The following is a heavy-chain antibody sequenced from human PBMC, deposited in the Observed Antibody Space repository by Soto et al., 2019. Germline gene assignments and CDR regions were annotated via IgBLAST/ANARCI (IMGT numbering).Heavy chain of an antibody. D-gene: IGHD4-4*01. CDR1: GGSISSYY. V-gene: IGHV4-59*01. CDR3: ARDATVTTGDYYYYYGMDV. CDR2: IYYSGST. J-gene: IGHJ6*02. Sequence: PSETLSLTCTVSGGSISSYYWSWIRQPPGKGLEWIGYIYYSGSTNYNPSLKSRVTISVDTSKNQFSLKLGSVTAADTAVYYCARDATVTTGDYYYYYGMDVWGQGTTVTVS.